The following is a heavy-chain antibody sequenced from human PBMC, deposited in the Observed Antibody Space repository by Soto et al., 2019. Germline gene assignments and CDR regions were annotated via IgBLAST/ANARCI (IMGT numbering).Heavy chain of an antibody. Sequence: QVQLVQSGAEVKEPGASVTVSCRASGDRFTDYYMHWVRQAPGQGLEWMGWINPNSGVTKYAQTFQGWVTMTRDTSMRAVYMQLIRPRFEDTAIYYCARESVWATATLVYYYFYMDVWGRGTTVKVSS. J-gene: IGHJ6*03. D-gene: IGHD5-12*01. V-gene: IGHV1-2*04. CDR1: GDRFTDYY. CDR3: ARESVWATATLVYYYFYMDV. CDR2: INPNSGVT.